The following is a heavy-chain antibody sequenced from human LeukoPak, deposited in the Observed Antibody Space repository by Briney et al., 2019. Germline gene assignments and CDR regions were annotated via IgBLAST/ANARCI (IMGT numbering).Heavy chain of an antibody. CDR2: IYTSGST. CDR1: GGSISSYY. Sequence: SETLSLTCTVSGGSISSYYWSWIRQPAGKGLEWIGRIYTSGSTNYNPSLKSRVTMPVDTSKNQFSLKLRSVTAADTAVYYCARRRWFDAFDIWAKGQWLPSLQ. V-gene: IGHV4-4*07. D-gene: IGHD3-10*01. CDR3: ARRRWFDAFDI. J-gene: IGHJ3*02.